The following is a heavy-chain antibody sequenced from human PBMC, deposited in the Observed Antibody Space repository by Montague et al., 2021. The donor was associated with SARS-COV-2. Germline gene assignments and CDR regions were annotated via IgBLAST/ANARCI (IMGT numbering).Heavy chain of an antibody. J-gene: IGHJ4*02. CDR3: VREGRSSAYAMDY. Sequence: SETLSLTCTVSGASMSGSYWGWVRQPPGKGPEWIWNIYSSGTTHYNPSLRSRVTISVDTSKSKFSLRLTSVTAADTAVYYCVREGRSSAYAMDYWGQGTLVTVSS. V-gene: IGHV4-59*01. CDR1: GASMSGSY. CDR2: IYSSGTT. D-gene: IGHD3-22*01.